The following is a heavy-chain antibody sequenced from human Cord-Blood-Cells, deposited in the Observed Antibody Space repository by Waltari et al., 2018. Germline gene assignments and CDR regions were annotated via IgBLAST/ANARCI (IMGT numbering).Heavy chain of an antibody. CDR2: ISYDGSNK. D-gene: IGHD2-21*02. Sequence: QVQLVESGGGVVQPGRSLRLSCAASGFTFSSYAMHWVRQAPVKGLEWVAVISYDGSNKYYADSVKGRFTISRDNSKNTLYLQMSSLRAEDTAVYYCARGWGHIVVVTAPYFDYWGQGTLVTVSS. CDR1: GFTFSSYA. J-gene: IGHJ4*02. CDR3: ARGWGHIVVVTAPYFDY. V-gene: IGHV3-30*04.